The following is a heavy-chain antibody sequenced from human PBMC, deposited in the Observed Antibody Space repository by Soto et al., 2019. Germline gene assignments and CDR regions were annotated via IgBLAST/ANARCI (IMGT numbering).Heavy chain of an antibody. CDR3: ARDGRPFCSSTSCSGSWFDP. Sequence: KVSCTASGYSFTIYYMHWVRQAPGQGIEWMGWISAYNGNTNYTQKLQGRVTMTTDTSTSTAYMELRSLRSDDTAVYYCARDGRPFCSSTSCSGSWFDPWGQGTLVTVSS. D-gene: IGHD2-2*01. V-gene: IGHV1-18*04. J-gene: IGHJ5*02. CDR1: GYSFTIYY. CDR2: ISAYNGNT.